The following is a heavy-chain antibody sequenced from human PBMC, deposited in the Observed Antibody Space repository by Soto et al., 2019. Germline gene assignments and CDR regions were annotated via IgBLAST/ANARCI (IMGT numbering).Heavy chain of an antibody. CDR1: GGSISSGGYY. J-gene: IGHJ4*02. CDR3: ARVDYYDSSGYQV. D-gene: IGHD3-22*01. Sequence: SETLSLTCTVSGGSISSGGYYWSWIRQHPGKGLEWIGYIYYSGSTYYNPSLKSRVTISVDTSKNQFSLKLSSVTAADTAVYYCARVDYYDSSGYQVWGQGTLVTSPQ. CDR2: IYYSGST. V-gene: IGHV4-31*03.